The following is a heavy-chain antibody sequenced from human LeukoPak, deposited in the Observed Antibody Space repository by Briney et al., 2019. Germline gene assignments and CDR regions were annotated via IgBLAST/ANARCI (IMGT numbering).Heavy chain of an antibody. V-gene: IGHV3-21*01. Sequence: PGGSLRLSCAASGFTFSSYSMKWVRQAPGKGLEWVSSISSGSSYIYYADSVKGRFTISRDNAKNSLYLQMNSLRAEDTAVYYCAELGITMIGGVWGKGTTVTISS. CDR3: AELGITMIGGV. CDR1: GFTFSSYS. CDR2: ISSGSSYI. D-gene: IGHD3-10*02. J-gene: IGHJ6*04.